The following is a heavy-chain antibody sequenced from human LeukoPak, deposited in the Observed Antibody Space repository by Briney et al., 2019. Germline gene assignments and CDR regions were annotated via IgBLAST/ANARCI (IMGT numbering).Heavy chain of an antibody. CDR3: ASTERYYMDV. V-gene: IGHV3-20*04. CDR1: GFTFDDYG. CDR2: INWNGSST. Sequence: GGSLRLSCAASGFTFDDYGMSWVRQAPGKGLEWVSGINWNGSSTGYADSVKGRFTISRDNAKNSLYLQMNSLRAEDTALYYCASTERYYMDVWGKGTTVTVSS. J-gene: IGHJ6*03.